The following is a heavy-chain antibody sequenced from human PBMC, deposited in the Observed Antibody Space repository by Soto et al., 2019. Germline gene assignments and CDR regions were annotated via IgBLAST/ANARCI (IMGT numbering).Heavy chain of an antibody. J-gene: IGHJ6*02. Sequence: SETLSLTCTVSGGSISSYYWSWIRQPPGKGLEWIGYIYYSGTTNYNPSLKSRVTISLDMSKNQFSLKLRSVTAADTAVYYCARDRRDNTDGYGMDVWGQGTRVTVSS. CDR3: ARDRRDNTDGYGMDV. CDR1: GGSISSYY. V-gene: IGHV4-59*01. D-gene: IGHD1-1*01. CDR2: IYYSGTT.